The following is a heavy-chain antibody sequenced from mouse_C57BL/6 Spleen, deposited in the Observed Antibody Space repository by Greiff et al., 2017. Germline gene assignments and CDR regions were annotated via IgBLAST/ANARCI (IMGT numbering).Heavy chain of an antibody. CDR1: GYAFSSYW. D-gene: IGHD3-3*01. Sequence: VKLMESGAELVKPGASVKISCKASGYAFSSYWMNWVKQRPGKGLEWIGQIYPGDGDTNYNGKFKGKATLTADKSSSTAYMQLSSLTSEDSAVYFCARGGQGAMDYWGQGTSVTVSS. V-gene: IGHV1-80*01. CDR2: IYPGDGDT. CDR3: ARGGQGAMDY. J-gene: IGHJ4*01.